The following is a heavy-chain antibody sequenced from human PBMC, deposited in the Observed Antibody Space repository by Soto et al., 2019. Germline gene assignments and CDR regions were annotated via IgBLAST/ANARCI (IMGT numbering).Heavy chain of an antibody. CDR3: ARVNIVATIYYYYYMDV. Sequence: GGSLRLSCAASGFTFSRYWMSWFRQAPGKGLEWVANIKQDGSEKYYVDSVKGRFTISRDNAKNSLYLQMNSLRAEDTAVYYCARVNIVATIYYYYYMDVWGKGTTVTVSS. J-gene: IGHJ6*03. CDR2: IKQDGSEK. V-gene: IGHV3-7*01. CDR1: GFTFSRYW. D-gene: IGHD5-12*01.